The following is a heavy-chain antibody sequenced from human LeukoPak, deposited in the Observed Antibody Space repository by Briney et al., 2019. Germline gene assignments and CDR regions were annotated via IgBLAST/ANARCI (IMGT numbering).Heavy chain of an antibody. CDR2: IYPGDSDT. Sequence: GESLKISCKVSGFPFPNYWIGWVRQMPGKGLEWMAIIYPGDSDTRYSPSFQGQVTISADKSISTAYLQWRSLKASDTAMYYCARFLVSGPDCSRTSCNFDYWGQGTLVTVSS. D-gene: IGHD2-2*01. CDR3: ARFLVSGPDCSRTSCNFDY. CDR1: GFPFPNYW. J-gene: IGHJ4*02. V-gene: IGHV5-51*01.